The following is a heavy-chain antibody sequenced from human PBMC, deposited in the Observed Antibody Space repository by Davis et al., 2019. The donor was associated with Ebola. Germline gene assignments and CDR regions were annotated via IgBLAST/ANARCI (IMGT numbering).Heavy chain of an antibody. V-gene: IGHV3-15*01. CDR1: GLTFNNAW. CDR3: SWYNTAWKFDP. D-gene: IGHD1-1*01. Sequence: GGSLRLSCAASGLTFNNAWFSWFREGPGKGLEWIGRIKSTTDGGTTDYAAAVRGRFSISRDDLQHTIYMEMNSLRSEDTGLYFCSWYNTAWKFDPRGQGTLVTVSS. J-gene: IGHJ5*02. CDR2: IKSTTDGGTT.